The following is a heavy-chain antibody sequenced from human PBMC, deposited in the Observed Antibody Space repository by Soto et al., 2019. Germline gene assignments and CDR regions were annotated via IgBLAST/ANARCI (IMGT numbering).Heavy chain of an antibody. V-gene: IGHV3-64*01. CDR2: ISSNGVGT. Sequence: EVQLAESGGGLAQPGWSLRLSCAASGFTLSGYAMDWVRQAPGKGLECVSGISSNGVGTYYANSVKGRFTISRDNSKKTGYLPMGSIRPEDMAVYYCARRDRPDLYYLDVWGKGTTVTVPS. CDR1: GFTLSGYA. J-gene: IGHJ6*03. CDR3: ARRDRPDLYYLDV. D-gene: IGHD6-6*01.